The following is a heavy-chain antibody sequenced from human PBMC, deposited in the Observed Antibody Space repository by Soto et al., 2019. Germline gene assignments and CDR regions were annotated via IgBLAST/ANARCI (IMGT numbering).Heavy chain of an antibody. J-gene: IGHJ6*02. CDR3: AXXRAXXXYDXWSGNYGMDV. D-gene: IGHD3-3*01. Sequence: QVQLVESGGGVVQPGRSLRLSCAASGFTFSSYGMHWVRQAPGKGLEWVAVISYDGSNKYYADSVKGRFTISRDNSKNTLYLQMNSLRAEDTAVYYCAXXRAXXXYDXWSGNYGMDVWGQGTTVTVSS. CDR1: GFTFSSYG. CDR2: ISYDGSNK. V-gene: IGHV3-30*03.